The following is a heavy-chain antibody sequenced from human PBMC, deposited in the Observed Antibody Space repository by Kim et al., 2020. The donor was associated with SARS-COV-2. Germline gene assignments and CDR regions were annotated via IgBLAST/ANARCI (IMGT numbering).Heavy chain of an antibody. Sequence: GGSLRLSCAASGFTFSSYWMHWVRQAPGKGLVWVSRINSDGSSTSYADSVKGRFTISRDNAKNTLYLQMNSLRAEDTAVYYCARGPPDIVVVPAAKNWFDPWGQGTLVTVSS. D-gene: IGHD2-2*01. CDR3: ARGPPDIVVVPAAKNWFDP. V-gene: IGHV3-74*01. J-gene: IGHJ5*02. CDR1: GFTFSSYW. CDR2: INSDGSST.